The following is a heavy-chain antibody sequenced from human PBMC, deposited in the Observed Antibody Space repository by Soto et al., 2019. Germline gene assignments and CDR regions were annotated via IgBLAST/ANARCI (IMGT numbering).Heavy chain of an antibody. V-gene: IGHV4-39*01. CDR2: IYYSGST. CDR3: ARQNWSGACWFDP. D-gene: IGHD1-1*01. J-gene: IGHJ5*02. Sequence: SETVSLTCTVSGGSISSSSYYWGWIRQPQGKGLEWIGSIYYSGSTYYNPSITSRVTIFVDTSENQFSLKLSSVTAADPAVYYCARQNWSGACWFDPRGQGTLVTGSS. CDR1: GGSISSSSYY.